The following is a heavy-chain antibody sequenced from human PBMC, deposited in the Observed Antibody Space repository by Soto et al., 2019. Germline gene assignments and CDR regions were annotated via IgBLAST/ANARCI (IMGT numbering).Heavy chain of an antibody. V-gene: IGHV4-30-4*01. CDR3: ARVPSGDNVDS. Sequence: QVQLQESGPGLVKPSQTLSLTCTVSGGSISTVNYWWSWIRQSPDMGLEWIGHIYNGGSTYNNPSLERRVTMSVDTSKHQLSLTLSSVSAADTAVYYCARVPSGDNVDSWGQGPLVTLSS. CDR1: GGSISTVNYW. CDR2: IYNGGST. J-gene: IGHJ4*02. D-gene: IGHD1-1*01.